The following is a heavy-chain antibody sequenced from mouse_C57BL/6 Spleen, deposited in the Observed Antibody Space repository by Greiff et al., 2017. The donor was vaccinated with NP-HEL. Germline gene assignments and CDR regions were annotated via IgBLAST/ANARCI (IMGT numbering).Heavy chain of an antibody. CDR1: GYTFTSYG. D-gene: IGHD1-1*01. CDR3: ARDYGSSPWFAY. J-gene: IGHJ3*01. V-gene: IGHV1-81*01. Sequence: VQLQQSGAELARPGASVKLSCKASGYTFTSYGISWVKQRTGQGLEWIGEIYPRSGNTYYNEKFKGKATLTADKSSSTAYMELRSLTSEDSAVYFWARDYGSSPWFAYWGQGTLVTVSA. CDR2: IYPRSGNT.